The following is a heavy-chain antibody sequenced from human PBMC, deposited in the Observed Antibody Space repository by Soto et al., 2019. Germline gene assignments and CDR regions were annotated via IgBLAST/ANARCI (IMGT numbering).Heavy chain of an antibody. D-gene: IGHD1-26*01. Sequence: SETLSLTCAVYGGSFSGYYWSWIRQPPGKGLEWIGEINHSGSTNYNPSLKSRVTISVDTSKNQFSLKLSSVTAADTAVYYCARGLGGGSYYYVYYYYGMDVWGQGTTVTVSS. CDR3: ARGLGGGSYYYVYYYYGMDV. CDR1: GGSFSGYY. V-gene: IGHV4-34*01. J-gene: IGHJ6*02. CDR2: INHSGST.